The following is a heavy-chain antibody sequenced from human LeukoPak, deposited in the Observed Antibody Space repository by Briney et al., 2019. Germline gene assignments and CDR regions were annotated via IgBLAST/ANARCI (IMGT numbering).Heavy chain of an antibody. CDR2: MNPNSGNT. D-gene: IGHD3-10*01. CDR1: GYTFTSYY. CDR3: ARGPNMVRGVIISYVDY. V-gene: IGHV1-8*02. Sequence: ASVKVSCKASGYTFTSYYMHWVRQAPGQGLEWMGWMNPNSGNTGYAQKFQGRVTMTRNTSISTAYMELSSLRSEDTAVYYCARGPNMVRGVIISYVDYWGQGTLVTVSS. J-gene: IGHJ4*02.